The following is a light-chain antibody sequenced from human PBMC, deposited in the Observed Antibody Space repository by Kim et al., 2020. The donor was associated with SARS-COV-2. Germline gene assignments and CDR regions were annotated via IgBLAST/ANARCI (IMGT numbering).Light chain of an antibody. CDR2: LNGDGTY. V-gene: IGLV4-69*01. CDR3: QTWGTGLHWV. Sequence: WHQKRPEKGPRFLMRLNGDGTYNKADGVPDRFSGSSSGADRYLTISSLQSEDEADYYCQTWGTGLHWVFGGGTKVTVL. J-gene: IGLJ3*02.